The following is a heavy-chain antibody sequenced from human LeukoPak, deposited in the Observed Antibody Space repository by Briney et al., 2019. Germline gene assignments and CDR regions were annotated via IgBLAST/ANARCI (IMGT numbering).Heavy chain of an antibody. Sequence: SETLSLTCTVSGGSISSSSYYWGWIRQPPGTGLEWIGSIYYSGSTYYNPSLKSRVTISVDTSKNQFSLKLSSVTAADTAVYYCARGLVCSGGSCYFRRLSAYYFDYWGQGTLVTVSS. CDR1: GGSISSSSYY. D-gene: IGHD2-15*01. J-gene: IGHJ4*02. CDR2: IYYSGST. V-gene: IGHV4-39*07. CDR3: ARGLVCSGGSCYFRRLSAYYFDY.